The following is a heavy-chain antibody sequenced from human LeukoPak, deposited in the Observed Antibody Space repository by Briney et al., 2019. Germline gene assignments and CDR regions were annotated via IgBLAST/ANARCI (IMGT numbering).Heavy chain of an antibody. CDR2: IRGSGGST. CDR1: GFTFSSYG. CDR3: AKDLVLVTSPDAFAI. D-gene: IGHD2-21*02. J-gene: IGHJ3*02. Sequence: GGSLRLSCAASGFTFSSYGMSWVRQAPGKGLEWVSAIRGSGGSTYYADSVKGRFTISRDNSKNTLYLQMNSLRAEDTAAYSCAKDLVLVTSPDAFAIWGQPTMVTAYS. V-gene: IGHV3-23*01.